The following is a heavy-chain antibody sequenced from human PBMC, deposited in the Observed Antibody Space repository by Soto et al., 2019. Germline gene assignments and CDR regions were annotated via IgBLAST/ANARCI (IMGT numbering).Heavy chain of an antibody. V-gene: IGHV3-15*07. D-gene: IGHD2-15*01. Sequence: PGGSLRLSCAASGFSFSNAWINWVRQVPGKGLEWVGRIKSKTDGGTTDFAAPVKGRFTISRDDSKNTLYLQMNSLKTEDTAVYYCTTKRNFMAYIGDYYGMDVWGQGTTVTVSS. J-gene: IGHJ6*02. CDR2: IKSKTDGGTT. CDR3: TTKRNFMAYIGDYYGMDV. CDR1: GFSFSNAW.